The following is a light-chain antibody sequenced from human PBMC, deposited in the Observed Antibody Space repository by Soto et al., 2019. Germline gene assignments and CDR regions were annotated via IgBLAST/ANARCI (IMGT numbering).Light chain of an antibody. CDR1: SSDVGGYNY. J-gene: IGLJ1*01. CDR2: EVT. Sequence: QSVLTQPPSASGSPGQSVTISCTGTSSDVGGYNYVSWYQHHPGKAPKLIIYEVTDRPSGVSNRFSGSKSGNTASLTISGLQAEDEAEYYCSSYTNINTRACVFGTGTKLTVL. CDR3: SSYTNINTRACV. V-gene: IGLV2-14*01.